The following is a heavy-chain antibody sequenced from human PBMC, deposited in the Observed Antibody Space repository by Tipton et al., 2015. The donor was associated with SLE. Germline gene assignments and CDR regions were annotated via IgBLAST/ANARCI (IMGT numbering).Heavy chain of an antibody. Sequence: SLRLSCAASGFTFSSYEMNWVRQAPGKGLEWVSYISSSSSTIYYADSVKGRFTISRDNAKNSLYLQMNSLRAEDTAVYYCARDQAAAGKGDDGMDVWGQGTTVTVSS. CDR3: ARDQAAAGKGDDGMDV. J-gene: IGHJ6*02. CDR1: GFTFSSYE. V-gene: IGHV3-48*03. D-gene: IGHD6-13*01. CDR2: ISSSSSTI.